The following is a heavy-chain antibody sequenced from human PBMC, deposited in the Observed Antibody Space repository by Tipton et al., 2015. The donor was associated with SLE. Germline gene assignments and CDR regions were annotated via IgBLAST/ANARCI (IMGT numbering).Heavy chain of an antibody. CDR2: VFDTGYT. V-gene: IGHV4-39*01. CDR1: GGPIRNSPYY. J-gene: IGHJ4*02. Sequence: GLVKPSETLSLTCHVAGGPIRNSPYYWAWIRQTRGKRLEWIGSVFDTGYTAYNPSLEGRVSISVDTSNNEFSLKLSSVTAADTAVYFCARQDLGRAATLTCDIWGLGTLVTVS. D-gene: IGHD6-25*01. CDR3: ARQDLGRAATLTCDI.